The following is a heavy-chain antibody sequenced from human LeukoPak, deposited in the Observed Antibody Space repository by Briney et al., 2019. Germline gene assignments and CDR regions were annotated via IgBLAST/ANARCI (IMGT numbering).Heavy chain of an antibody. CDR1: GYTFTGYY. CDR3: ARHIGYCSSTSCYTGYNWFDP. CDR2: INPNSGGT. J-gene: IGHJ5*02. D-gene: IGHD2-2*01. Sequence: GASVKVSCKASGYTFTGYYMHWVRQAPGQGLEWMGWINPNSGGTNYAQKFQGRVTMTRDTSISTAYMELSRLRSDDTAVYYCARHIGYCSSTSCYTGYNWFDPWGQGTLVTVSS. V-gene: IGHV1-2*02.